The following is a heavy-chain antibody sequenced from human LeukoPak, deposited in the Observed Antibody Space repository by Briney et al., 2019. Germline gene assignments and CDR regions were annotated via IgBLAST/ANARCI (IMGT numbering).Heavy chain of an antibody. Sequence: PSETLSLTCTVSGGSISSGSYYWSWIRQPAGKGLEWIGYIYYSGSTNYNPSLKSRVTISVDTSKNQFSLKLGSVTAADTAVYYCARAGLYYYYMDVWGKGTTVTISS. CDR1: GGSISSGSYY. CDR2: IYYSGST. J-gene: IGHJ6*03. CDR3: ARAGLYYYYMDV. V-gene: IGHV4-61*10.